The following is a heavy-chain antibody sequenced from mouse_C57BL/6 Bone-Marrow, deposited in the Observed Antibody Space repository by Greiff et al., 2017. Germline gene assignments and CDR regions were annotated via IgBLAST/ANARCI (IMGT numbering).Heavy chain of an antibody. V-gene: IGHV1-4*01. CDR1: GYTFTSYT. CDR2: INPSSGYT. D-gene: IGHD2-3*01. J-gene: IGHJ3*01. CDR3: ARSDGYYLAWFAY. Sequence: QVQLQQSGAELARPGASVKMSCKASGYTFTSYTMHWVKQRPGQGLEWIGYINPSSGYTKYNQKFKDKATLTVDKSSSTAYMQLSSLTSEDSAVYYCARSDGYYLAWFAYWGQGTLVTVSA.